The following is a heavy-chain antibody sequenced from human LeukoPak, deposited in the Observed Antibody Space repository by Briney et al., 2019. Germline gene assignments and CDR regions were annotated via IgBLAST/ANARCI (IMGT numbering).Heavy chain of an antibody. CDR2: ISGSGGST. V-gene: IGHV3-23*01. Sequence: PGGSLRLSCAASGFTFSTYDMRWVRQAPGKGLEWVSTISGSGGSTFYADSVKGRFTISRDNSKNTLYLQVNSLRDEDTAVYYCAKGNIAARQDIMDVWGQGTTVTVSS. CDR1: GFTFSTYD. CDR3: AKGNIAARQDIMDV. D-gene: IGHD6-6*01. J-gene: IGHJ6*02.